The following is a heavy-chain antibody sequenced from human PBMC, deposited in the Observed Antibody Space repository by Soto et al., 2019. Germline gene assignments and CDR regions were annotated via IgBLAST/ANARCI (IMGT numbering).Heavy chain of an antibody. Sequence: AETLSVTCAVSGVSISSHDWWTWVRQPPGKGLEWIGESHQSGNTHYNSSLESRVTISLDKSKNQLSLQLTSVTVADTAVYYCATRDTGRVYWGQGTLVTVSS. CDR1: GVSISSHDW. J-gene: IGHJ4*02. V-gene: IGHV4-4*02. D-gene: IGHD5-18*01. CDR2: SHQSGNT. CDR3: ATRDTGRVY.